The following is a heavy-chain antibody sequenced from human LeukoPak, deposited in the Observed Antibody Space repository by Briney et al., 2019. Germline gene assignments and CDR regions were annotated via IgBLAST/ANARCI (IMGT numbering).Heavy chain of an antibody. CDR3: ATLDTMVRGRDAFDI. Sequence: PGGSLRLSCVASGFTFSSYWMHWVRQAPGEGLVWVSRINSDGSTTTYADSVKGRFTISRDNAKNTPYLQMNSLRAEDTAVYYCATLDTMVRGRDAFDIWGQGTMVTVSS. D-gene: IGHD3-10*01. CDR1: GFTFSSYW. J-gene: IGHJ3*02. V-gene: IGHV3-74*01. CDR2: INSDGSTT.